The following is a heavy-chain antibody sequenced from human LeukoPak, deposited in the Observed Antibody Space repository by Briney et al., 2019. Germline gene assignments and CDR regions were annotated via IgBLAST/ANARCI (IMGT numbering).Heavy chain of an antibody. D-gene: IGHD2-2*02. J-gene: IGHJ3*02. V-gene: IGHV4-38-2*02. CDR3: ARDCSSTSCYTGWAFDI. CDR2: IYHSGST. CDR1: GYSISSGYY. Sequence: SETLSLTCTVSGYSISSGYYWGWIRQPPGKGLEWIGSIYHSGSTYYNPSLKSRVTISVDTSKNQFSLKLSSVTAADTAVYYCARDCSSTSCYTGWAFDIWGQGRMVTVSS.